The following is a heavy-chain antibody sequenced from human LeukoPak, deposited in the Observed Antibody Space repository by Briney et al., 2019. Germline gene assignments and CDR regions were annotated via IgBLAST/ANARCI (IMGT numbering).Heavy chain of an antibody. CDR1: GFTLRNYW. CDR3: ARYSSSSGGASYYLDY. V-gene: IGHV3-74*01. D-gene: IGHD6-6*01. Sequence: GGSLRLSCTASGFTLRNYWMHWVRQVPGKRLVWVSRISGDGSVTNYADSVQGRFTISRDNAKNILYLQINSLRSEDTAVYYCARYSSSSGGASYYLDYWGRGTLVTVSS. CDR2: ISGDGSVT. J-gene: IGHJ4*01.